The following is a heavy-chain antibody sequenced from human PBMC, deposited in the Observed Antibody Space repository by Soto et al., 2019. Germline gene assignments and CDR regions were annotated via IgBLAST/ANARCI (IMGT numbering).Heavy chain of an antibody. V-gene: IGHV4-34*01. CDR3: AREVGYCSGGSCYPGASAVNWIDP. CDR2: INHSGST. J-gene: IGHJ5*02. CDR1: GGSFSGYY. Sequence: PSETLSLTCAVYGGSFSGYYWSWIRQPPGKGLEWIGEINHSGSTNYNPSLKSRVTISVDTSKNQFSLKLSSVTAADRAVYYCAREVGYCSGGSCYPGASAVNWIDPWGQGTLVTVSS. D-gene: IGHD2-15*01.